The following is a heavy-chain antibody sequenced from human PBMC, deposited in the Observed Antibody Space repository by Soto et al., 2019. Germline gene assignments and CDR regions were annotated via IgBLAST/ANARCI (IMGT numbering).Heavy chain of an antibody. D-gene: IGHD3-3*01. Sequence: QVHLQESGPRLVRPSGTLVLTCAVSGDSLSSDKWWTWVRQPPGKGLEWIGEISHRGSTNYSPSFKGRLSLSVDTTKTQFSLRLTSVTAADTAVYYCAAVPLTSGVVSGRFDPWGQGIKVTVSS. CDR3: AAVPLTSGVVSGRFDP. CDR1: GDSLSSDKW. V-gene: IGHV4-4*02. J-gene: IGHJ5*02. CDR2: ISHRGST.